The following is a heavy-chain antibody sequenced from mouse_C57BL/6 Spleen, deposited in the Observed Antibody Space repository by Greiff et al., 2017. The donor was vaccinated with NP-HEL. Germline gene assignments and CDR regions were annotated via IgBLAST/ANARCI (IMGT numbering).Heavy chain of an antibody. V-gene: IGHV1-80*01. D-gene: IGHD1-1*01. CDR3: AREGAYGSSYDY. CDR2: IYPGDGDT. Sequence: VQLQQSGAELVKPGASVKISCKASGYAFSSYWMNWVKQRPGKGLEWIGQIYPGDGDTNYNGKFKGKATLTADKSSSTAYMQLSSLTSEDSAVYFCAREGAYGSSYDYWGQGTSVTVSS. CDR1: GYAFSSYW. J-gene: IGHJ4*01.